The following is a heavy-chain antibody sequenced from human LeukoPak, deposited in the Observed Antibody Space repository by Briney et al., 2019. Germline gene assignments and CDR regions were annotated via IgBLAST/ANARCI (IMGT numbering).Heavy chain of an antibody. CDR1: GVPFSNYY. V-gene: IGHV4-34*01. CDR2: INHSGYT. D-gene: IGHD6-19*01. J-gene: IGHJ4*02. Sequence: SETLSLTCAVSGVPFSNYYWSWVRQSPTKGLEWIGEINHSGYTNYNPSLKSRVTISIDTSKNQFSLMLTSETAADTAVYYCTRAVAGHPDWGQGTLVTVSS. CDR3: TRAVAGHPD.